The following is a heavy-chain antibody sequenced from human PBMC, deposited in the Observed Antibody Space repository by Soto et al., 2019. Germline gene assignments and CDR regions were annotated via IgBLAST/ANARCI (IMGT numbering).Heavy chain of an antibody. Sequence: QVPLVESGGGVVQPGRSLRLSCAASGFTFSSYGMHWVRQAPGKGLEWVAVIWYDGSNKYYADSVKGRFTISRDNSKNTLYLQMNSLRAEDTAVYYCARGPGGFGELLHYYYYGMDVWGQGTTVTVSS. CDR2: IWYDGSNK. V-gene: IGHV3-33*01. D-gene: IGHD3-10*01. CDR1: GFTFSSYG. CDR3: ARGPGGFGELLHYYYYGMDV. J-gene: IGHJ6*02.